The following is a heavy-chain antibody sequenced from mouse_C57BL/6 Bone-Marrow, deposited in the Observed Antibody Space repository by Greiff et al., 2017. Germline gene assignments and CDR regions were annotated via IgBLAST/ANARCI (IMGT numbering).Heavy chain of an antibody. J-gene: IGHJ4*01. CDR2: SGNKANDYTT. V-gene: IGHV7-1*01. CDR3: ARDAIRLGLAMDY. CDR1: GFTISDIY. D-gene: IGHD2-12*01. Sequence: EVQGVESVGGLVQSGRSLRLSCATSGFTISDIYMEWVRQAPGKGLEWIAASGNKANDYTTEYSAPVQGRLIVSRDTSQSILYIQMMALRAEATAIYYCARDAIRLGLAMDYWGQGTSVTVSS.